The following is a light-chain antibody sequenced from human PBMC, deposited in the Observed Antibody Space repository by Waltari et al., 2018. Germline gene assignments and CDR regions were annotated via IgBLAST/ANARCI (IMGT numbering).Light chain of an antibody. CDR1: SSDVGGYNS. J-gene: IGLJ3*02. CDR2: DVT. Sequence: QSALTQPASVSGSPGQSITISCTGTSSDVGGYNSVSWYQQHPGKAPKLMIYDVTKRPSGVSARCSGSKSGNTASLTISGLQAEDEADYYCNSYTSSSTLWVFGGGTKLTVL. V-gene: IGLV2-14*01. CDR3: NSYTSSSTLWV.